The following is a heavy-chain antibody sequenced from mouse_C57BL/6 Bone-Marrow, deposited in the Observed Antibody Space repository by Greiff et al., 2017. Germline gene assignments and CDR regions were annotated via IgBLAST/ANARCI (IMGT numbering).Heavy chain of an antibody. Sequence: VQLQESGAELVRPGASVTLSCKASGYTFTDYEMHWVKQTPVHGLEWIGAIDPETGGTAYNQKFKGKAILTADKSSSTAYMELRSLTSEDSAVYYCTRGLRRGWYFDVWGTGTTVTVSS. V-gene: IGHV1-15*01. CDR1: GYTFTDYE. J-gene: IGHJ1*03. D-gene: IGHD2-4*01. CDR2: IDPETGGT. CDR3: TRGLRRGWYFDV.